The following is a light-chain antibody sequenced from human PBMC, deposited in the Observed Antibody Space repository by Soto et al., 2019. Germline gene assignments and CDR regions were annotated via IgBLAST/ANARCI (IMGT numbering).Light chain of an antibody. CDR3: QNYDNAPLT. CDR2: DAS. J-gene: IGKJ4*01. CDR1: RDIGHS. V-gene: IGKV1-27*01. Sequence: DLQMTQSPPSLSASVGDRVTVTCRASRDIGHSLVWYQHRPGKSPRLLVYDASTLQSGVPARFSGSGSGTQFTLAINSLRPEDVATYYCQNYDNAPLTFGGGTKVEVK.